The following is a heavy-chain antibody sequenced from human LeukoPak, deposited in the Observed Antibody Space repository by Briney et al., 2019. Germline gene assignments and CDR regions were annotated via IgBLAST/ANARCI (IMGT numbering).Heavy chain of an antibody. CDR2: ISWNSGSI. CDR1: GFTFDDYA. CDR3: VRKGVVPAAHGAFDI. V-gene: IGHV3-9*03. Sequence: PGGSLRRSCAASGFTFDDYAMHWVRQAPGKGLEWVSGISWNSGSIGYADSVKGRFTISRDNAKNSLYLQMNSLRAEDMALYYCVRKGVVPAAHGAFDIWGQGTMVTVSS. D-gene: IGHD2-2*01. J-gene: IGHJ3*02.